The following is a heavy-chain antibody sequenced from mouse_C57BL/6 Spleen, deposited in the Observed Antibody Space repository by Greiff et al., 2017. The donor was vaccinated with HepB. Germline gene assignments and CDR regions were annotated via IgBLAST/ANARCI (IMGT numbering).Heavy chain of an antibody. V-gene: IGHV1-26*01. Sequence: EVQLQQSGPELVKPGASVKISCKASGYTFTDYYMNWVKQSHGKSLEWIGDINPNNGGTSYNQKFKGKATLTVDKSSSTAYMELRSLTSKDSAVYYCARPAVATEYWGQGTTLTVSS. J-gene: IGHJ2*01. CDR1: GYTFTDYY. CDR3: ARPAVATEY. D-gene: IGHD1-1*02. CDR2: INPNNGGT.